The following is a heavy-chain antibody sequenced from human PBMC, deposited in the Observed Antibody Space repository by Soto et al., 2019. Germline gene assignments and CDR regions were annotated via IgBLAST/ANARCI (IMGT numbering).Heavy chain of an antibody. CDR2: TSGSGGST. CDR1: GFTFSSYA. CDR3: AKDMMDDFWSGYPGPFDY. V-gene: IGHV3-23*01. D-gene: IGHD3-3*01. J-gene: IGHJ4*02. Sequence: GGSLRLSCAASGFTFSSYAMSWVRQAPGKGLEWVSATSGSGGSTYYADSVKGRFTISRDNSKNTLYLQMNSLRAEDTAVYYCAKDMMDDFWSGYPGPFDYWGQGTLVTVSS.